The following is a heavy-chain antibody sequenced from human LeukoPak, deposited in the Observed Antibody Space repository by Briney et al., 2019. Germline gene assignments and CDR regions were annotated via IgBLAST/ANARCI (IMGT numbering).Heavy chain of an antibody. V-gene: IGHV4-34*01. J-gene: IGHJ4*02. CDR2: INHSGST. CDR3: ARGFPYYYDSSGYHIDY. D-gene: IGHD3-22*01. CDR1: GFTFSSYS. Sequence: GSLRLSCAASGFTFSSYSMNWVRQAPGKGLEWIGEINHSGSTNYNPSLKSRVTISVDTSKNQFSLKLSSVTAADTAVYYCARGFPYYYDSSGYHIDYWGQGTLVTVSS.